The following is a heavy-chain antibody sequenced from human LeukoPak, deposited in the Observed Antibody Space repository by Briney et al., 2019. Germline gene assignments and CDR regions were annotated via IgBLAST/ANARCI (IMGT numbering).Heavy chain of an antibody. CDR3: ARGSSSWPHDAFDI. J-gene: IGHJ3*02. CDR2: INAGNGNT. D-gene: IGHD6-13*01. Sequence: GASVKVSCKASGYTFTSYAMHWVRQAPGQRLEWMGWINAGNGNTKYSQKFQGRVTITRDTSASTAYMELSSLRSEDTAVYYCARGSSSWPHDAFDIWGQGTMVTVSS. V-gene: IGHV1-3*01. CDR1: GYTFTSYA.